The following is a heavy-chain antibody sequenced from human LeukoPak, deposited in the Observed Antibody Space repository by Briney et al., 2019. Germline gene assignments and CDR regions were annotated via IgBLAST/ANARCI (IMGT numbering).Heavy chain of an antibody. V-gene: IGHV3-30*18. CDR3: AKNYDDGSGYPEYFQH. CDR1: GFTLSSYG. D-gene: IGHD3-22*01. Sequence: PGKSLRLSCAASGFTLSSYGRHWVRQPPGKGLEWVAVISYDGSSKYYADSVRGGFTISRDNSKKTLYLQMNSLRAEETALYCCAKNYDDGSGYPEYFQHWGQGTLVTVSS. J-gene: IGHJ1*01. CDR2: ISYDGSSK.